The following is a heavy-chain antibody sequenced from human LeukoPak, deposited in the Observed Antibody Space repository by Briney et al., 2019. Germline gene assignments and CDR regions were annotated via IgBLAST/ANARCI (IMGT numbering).Heavy chain of an antibody. Sequence: GGSLRLSCAASGFTFSSSAMSWVRQAPGKGLEWGSGISGSGTSTYYADSLKGRFTISRDNSKNTLYLQMRSLRAEDTAVYYCAKPNWNPETDWFDPWGQGTLVTVSS. CDR1: GFTFSSSA. CDR2: ISGSGTST. J-gene: IGHJ5*02. D-gene: IGHD1-1*01. V-gene: IGHV3-23*01. CDR3: AKPNWNPETDWFDP.